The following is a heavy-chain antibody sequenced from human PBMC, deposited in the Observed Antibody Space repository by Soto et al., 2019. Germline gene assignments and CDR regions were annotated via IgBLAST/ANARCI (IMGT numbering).Heavy chain of an antibody. V-gene: IGHV3-48*03. CDR1: GFTFSPYE. Sequence: PGGSLRLSCAASGFTFSPYEMNWVRQAPGKGLEWISYISSSATTIHYADSVKGRFTISRDNAKKSLYLQMNSLRAEDTAVYYCARLAPHWFDPWGQGTLVTVSS. J-gene: IGHJ5*02. CDR3: ARLAPHWFDP. CDR2: ISSSATTI. D-gene: IGHD5-12*01.